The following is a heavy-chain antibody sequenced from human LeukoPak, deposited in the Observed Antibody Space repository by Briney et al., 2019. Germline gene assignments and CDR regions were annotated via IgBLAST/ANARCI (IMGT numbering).Heavy chain of an antibody. V-gene: IGHV4-39*01. Sequence: SETLSLTCTATGGSISSSRYYGGWIRQPPGKGLEWIGSIYYSGSTYYNPSLKSRVTISVDTSKNQFSLKLSSVTAADTAVYYCARHVLTMVRGVRYFDYWGQGTLVTVSS. J-gene: IGHJ4*02. CDR2: IYYSGST. D-gene: IGHD3-10*01. CDR3: ARHVLTMVRGVRYFDY. CDR1: GGSISSSRYY.